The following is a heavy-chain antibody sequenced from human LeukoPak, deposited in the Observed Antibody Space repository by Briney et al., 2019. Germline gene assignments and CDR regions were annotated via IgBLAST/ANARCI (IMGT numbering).Heavy chain of an antibody. D-gene: IGHD2-15*01. J-gene: IGHJ3*02. CDR1: GVPLKNYW. CDR3: ALYCSSANCHDAFDI. V-gene: IGHV3-7*03. CDR2: IDKEGNEI. Sequence: GGPLRLPCAVSGVPLKNYWMSWVRQAPGRGWEGVANIDKEGNEIPYVASVKGRFTISRDNAKNSLYLQMNNLGAEDTAMYYCALYCSSANCHDAFDIWGRGTMVTVSS.